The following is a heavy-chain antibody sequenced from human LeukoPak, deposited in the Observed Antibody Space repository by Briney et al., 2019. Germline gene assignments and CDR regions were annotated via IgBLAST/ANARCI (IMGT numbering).Heavy chain of an antibody. Sequence: SETLSLTCTVSGASIISGSYYWSWIRQPAGKGLEWIGRFYTSGSTNYNPSLKSRVTISVDTSKNQFSLKLSSVTAADTAVYYCARQPSMVRGVILDAFDIWGQGTVVTVSS. V-gene: IGHV4-61*02. CDR1: GASIISGSYY. CDR2: FYTSGST. D-gene: IGHD3-10*01. J-gene: IGHJ3*02. CDR3: ARQPSMVRGVILDAFDI.